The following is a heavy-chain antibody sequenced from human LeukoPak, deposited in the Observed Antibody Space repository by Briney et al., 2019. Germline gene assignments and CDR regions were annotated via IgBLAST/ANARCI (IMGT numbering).Heavy chain of an antibody. CDR2: ISAYNGDT. D-gene: IGHD3-3*01. V-gene: IGHV1-18*01. CDR3: ARDSAVKGSGRSGSFDY. Sequence: GASVKVSCKAPGYAFTSYGISWVRQAPGQGLEWMGWISAYNGDTNYAQKLQGRVTMTTDTSTSTAYMELRSLRSDDTAVYYCARDSAVKGSGRSGSFDYWGQGTLVTVS. J-gene: IGHJ4*02. CDR1: GYAFTSYG.